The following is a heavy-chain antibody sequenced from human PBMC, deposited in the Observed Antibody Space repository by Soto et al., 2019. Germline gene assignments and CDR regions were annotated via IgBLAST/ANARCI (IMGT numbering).Heavy chain of an antibody. CDR3: ERGGPFDY. V-gene: IGHV3-7*04. CDR1: GLTFSNFW. Sequence: GGSLRLSCAASGLTFSNFWMTWVRQAPGKGLQWVANINEDGSEKHYVDSVKGRFTISRDNAKSSLYLQMDSLRAEDTAVYHWERGGPFDYCAQGAMVTVPS. J-gene: IGHJ4*02. CDR2: INEDGSEK. D-gene: IGHD3-10*01.